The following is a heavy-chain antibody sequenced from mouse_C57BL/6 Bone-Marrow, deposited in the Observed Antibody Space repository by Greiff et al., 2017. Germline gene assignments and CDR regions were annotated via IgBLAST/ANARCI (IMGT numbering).Heavy chain of an antibody. Sequence: QVQLQQSGAELVKPGASVKLSCKASGYTFTSYWMHWVKQRPGRGLEWIGRIDPNSGGTKYNEKFKSKATLTVDKPSSTAYMQISSLTSEDSAVYYCARGGCYAMDYWGRGTSVTVSS. CDR3: ARGGCYAMDY. J-gene: IGHJ4*01. V-gene: IGHV1-72*01. CDR2: IDPNSGGT. CDR1: GYTFTSYW.